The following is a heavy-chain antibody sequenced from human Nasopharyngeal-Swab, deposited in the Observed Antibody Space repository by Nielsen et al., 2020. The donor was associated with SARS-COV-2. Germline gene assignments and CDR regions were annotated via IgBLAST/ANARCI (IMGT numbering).Heavy chain of an antibody. V-gene: IGHV3-30*03. CDR1: GFTFSSYG. CDR2: ISYDGSNK. Sequence: GESLKISCAASGFTFSSYGMHWARQAPGKGLEWVAVISYDGSNKYYADSVKGRFTISRDNSKNTLYLQMNSLRAEDTAVYYCARDLYRQQWPLYNYYGMDVWGQGTTVTVSS. CDR3: ARDLYRQQWPLYNYYGMDV. D-gene: IGHD6-19*01. J-gene: IGHJ6*02.